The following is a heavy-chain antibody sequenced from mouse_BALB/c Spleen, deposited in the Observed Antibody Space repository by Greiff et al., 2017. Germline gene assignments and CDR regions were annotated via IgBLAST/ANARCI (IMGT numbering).Heavy chain of an antibody. CDR1: GYAFTNYL. Sequence: VQLQESGAELVRPGTSVKVSCKASGYAFTNYLIEWVKQRPGQGLEWIGVINPGSGGTNYNEKFKGKATLTADKSSSTAYMQLSSLTSDDSAVYFCARSGGSGFAYWGQGTLVTVSA. CDR2: INPGSGGT. D-gene: IGHD3-2*02. J-gene: IGHJ3*01. CDR3: ARSGGSGFAY. V-gene: IGHV1-54*01.